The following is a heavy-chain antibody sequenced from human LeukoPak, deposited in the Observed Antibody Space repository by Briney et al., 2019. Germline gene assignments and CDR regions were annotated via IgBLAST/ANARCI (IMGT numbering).Heavy chain of an antibody. CDR1: GFTFSSYA. D-gene: IGHD2-2*01. J-gene: IGHJ6*02. Sequence: GGSLRLSCAASGFTFSSYAMHWVRQAPGKGLEWVAVISYDGSNKYYADSVKGRFTISRDNSRNTLYLQMNSLRAEDTAVYYCARVYCSSTSCYHDYYGMDVWGQGTTVTVSS. V-gene: IGHV3-30*04. CDR3: ARVYCSSTSCYHDYYGMDV. CDR2: ISYDGSNK.